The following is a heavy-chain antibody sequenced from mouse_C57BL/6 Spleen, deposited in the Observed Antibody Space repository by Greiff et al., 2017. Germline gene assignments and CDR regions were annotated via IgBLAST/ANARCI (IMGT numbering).Heavy chain of an antibody. J-gene: IGHJ2*01. CDR1: AYTFTSSW. Sequence: QVQLKQPGAELVRPGTSVKLSCKASAYTFTSSWMHWVKQRPGHGLAWLGVIDPSDIYTNYNQKFKGKATLTVDTSSSTAYMQLSSLTSEDSAVYYCASRGIHYYGSSYFDYWGQGTTLTVSS. CDR2: IDPSDIYT. V-gene: IGHV1-59*01. D-gene: IGHD1-1*01. CDR3: ASRGIHYYGSSYFDY.